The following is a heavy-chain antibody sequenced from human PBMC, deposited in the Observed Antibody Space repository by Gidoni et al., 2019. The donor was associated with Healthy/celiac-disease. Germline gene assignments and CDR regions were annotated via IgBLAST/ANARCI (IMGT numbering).Heavy chain of an antibody. D-gene: IGHD5-18*01. CDR3: ARQARLRGYSYGAHYYYYGMDV. CDR2: IYYSGGT. V-gene: IGHV4-39*01. CDR1: GGSISSSRYY. J-gene: IGHJ6*02. Sequence: QLQLQESGPGLVKPSETLSLTCTVSGGSISSSRYYLGWIRQPPGKGLEWIGSIYYSGGTYYNPSLKILVTISVDTSKNQFSLKLSSVTAADTAVYYCARQARLRGYSYGAHYYYYGMDVWGQGTTVTVSS.